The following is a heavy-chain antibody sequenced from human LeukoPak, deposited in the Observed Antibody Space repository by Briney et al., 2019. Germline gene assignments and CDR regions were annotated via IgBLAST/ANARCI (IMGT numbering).Heavy chain of an antibody. CDR1: GYTFTGYY. CDR2: INPNSGGT. V-gene: IGHV1-2*02. D-gene: IGHD3-22*01. CDR3: ARDSYYYDSSGQEP. Sequence: ASVKVSCKASGYTFTGYYMHWVRQAPGQGREWMGWINPNSGGTNYAQKFQGRVTMTRDTSISTAYMELSRLRSDDTAVYYCARDSYYYDSSGQEPWGQGTLVTVSS. J-gene: IGHJ5*02.